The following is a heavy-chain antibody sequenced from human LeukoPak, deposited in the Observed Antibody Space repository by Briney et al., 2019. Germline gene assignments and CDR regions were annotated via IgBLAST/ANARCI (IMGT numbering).Heavy chain of an antibody. V-gene: IGHV1-2*02. CDR2: INPNSGGT. J-gene: IGHJ4*02. CDR3: ASGGLVVVTAIFDY. CDR1: GYTFTGYY. Sequence: ASVTVSCTASGYTFTGYYMHWVRQAPGQGLEWMGWINPNSGGTNYAQKFQGRVTMTRDTSISTAYMELSRLRSDDTAVYYCASGGLVVVTAIFDYWGQGTLVTVSS. D-gene: IGHD2-21*02.